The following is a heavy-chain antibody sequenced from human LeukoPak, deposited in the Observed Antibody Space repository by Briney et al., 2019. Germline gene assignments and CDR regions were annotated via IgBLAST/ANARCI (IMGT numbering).Heavy chain of an antibody. CDR2: ISGSGGST. V-gene: IGHV3-23*01. CDR3: AKDRRGYIAVAGSFDY. D-gene: IGHD6-19*01. J-gene: IGHJ4*02. CDR1: GFTFSSYA. Sequence: GGSLRLSCAASGFTFSSYAMSWVRQAAGKGLEWVSAISGSGGSTYYADSVKGRFTISRDNSKNTLYLQMNSLRAEDTAVYYCAKDRRGYIAVAGSFDYWGQGTLVTVSS.